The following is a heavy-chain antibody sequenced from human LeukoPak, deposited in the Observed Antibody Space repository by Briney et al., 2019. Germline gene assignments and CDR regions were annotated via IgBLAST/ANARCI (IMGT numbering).Heavy chain of an antibody. Sequence: GGSLRLSCAASGFTFSDYFMSYFRQAPGKRPEWVSYISSDCAFIYYADSVKSRFTVSRDNAKNSLYLQMNGLRAEDTAIYYCVRFKAPKFGELLFTDFWGQGISVIVSS. CDR3: VRFKAPKFGELLFTDF. D-gene: IGHD3-10*01. CDR2: ISSDCAFI. J-gene: IGHJ4*02. CDR1: GFTFSDYF. V-gene: IGHV3-11*01.